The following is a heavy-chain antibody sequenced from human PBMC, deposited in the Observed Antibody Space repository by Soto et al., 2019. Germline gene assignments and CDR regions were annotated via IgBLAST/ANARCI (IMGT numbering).Heavy chain of an antibody. CDR3: ARLKYYDSSDYYYGLAHNWFDP. Sequence: PSETLSLTCTVSGCSISSYYWSWIRQPPGKGLEWIGYIYYSGSTNYNPSLKSRVTISVDTSKNQFSLKLSSVTAADTAVYYCARLKYYDSSDYYYGLAHNWFDPWGQGTLVTVS. CDR2: IYYSGST. J-gene: IGHJ5*02. D-gene: IGHD3-22*01. V-gene: IGHV4-59*01. CDR1: GCSISSYY.